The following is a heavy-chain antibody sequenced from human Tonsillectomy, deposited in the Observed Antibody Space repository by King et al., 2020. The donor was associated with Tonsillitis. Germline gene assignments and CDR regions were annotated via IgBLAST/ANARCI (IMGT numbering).Heavy chain of an antibody. CDR2: IYPDDSDT. CDR3: ARCPRKPKYSNSSVSFYFDY. D-gene: IGHD6-6*01. J-gene: IGHJ4*02. CDR1: GYSFTTYW. Sequence: VQLVESGAEVKKPGESLKISCKGSGYSFTTYWIGWVRQMPGKGLEWMGIIYPDDSDTRYSPSFQGQVTISADKSISTAYLQWSSLKASDTAMYYWARCPRKPKYSNSSVSFYFDYWGQGTLVTVSS. V-gene: IGHV5-51*01.